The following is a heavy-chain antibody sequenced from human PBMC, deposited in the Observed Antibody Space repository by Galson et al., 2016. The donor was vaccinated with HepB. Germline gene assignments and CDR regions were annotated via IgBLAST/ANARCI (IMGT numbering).Heavy chain of an antibody. V-gene: IGHV4-38-2*02. CDR3: ARSTTTVGYYFES. Sequence: SETLSLTCSVSGYSISSGYYWGWIRQPPGKGLEWIATLYHSGTTYYNLSLKSRITTSVDTSKNQFSLTLNSVTAADTAVYYCARSTTTVGYYFESWGQGTLVTVSS. CDR2: LYHSGTT. D-gene: IGHD1-1*01. J-gene: IGHJ4*02. CDR1: GYSISSGYY.